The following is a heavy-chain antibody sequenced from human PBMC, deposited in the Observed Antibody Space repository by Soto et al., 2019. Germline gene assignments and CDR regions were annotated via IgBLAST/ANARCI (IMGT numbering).Heavy chain of an antibody. CDR3: ARSGPDSTEDY. CDR2: INPSGGST. CDR1: GYSVTSYY. J-gene: IGHJ4*02. V-gene: IGHV1-46*03. Sequence: ASVRTSCKASGYSVTSYYMHWARQAPGQGLEWMGIINPSGGSTSYAQKFQGRVTMTRDTSTSTVYMELSSLRSEDTAVYYCARSGPDSTEDYWGQGTLVTVSS. D-gene: IGHD4-17*01.